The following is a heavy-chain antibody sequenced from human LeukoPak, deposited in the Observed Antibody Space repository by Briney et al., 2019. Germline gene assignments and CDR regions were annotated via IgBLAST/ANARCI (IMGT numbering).Heavy chain of an antibody. CDR2: ISGSGSTI. D-gene: IGHD1-1*01. CDR1: GFTFSSYE. CDR3: AARRGPFDY. V-gene: IGHV3-48*03. J-gene: IGHJ4*02. Sequence: GGSLRLSCAASGFTFSSYEMNWVRQAPGKGLEWVSYISGSGSTIYYADSVKGRFTISRDNSKNTLYLQMNSLRAEDTAVYYCAARRGPFDYWGQGTLVTVSS.